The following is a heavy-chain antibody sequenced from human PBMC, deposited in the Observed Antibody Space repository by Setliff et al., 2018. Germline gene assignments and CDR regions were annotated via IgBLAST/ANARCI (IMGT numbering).Heavy chain of an antibody. Sequence: GASVKVSCKASGYTFTSYDINWVRQAPGQGLEWMGWISVYNGKTKYAQKFQGRVTITADESTSTAYMELSSLRSEDTAVYYCARDRYTGYSSSNYYYYGMDVWGQGTTVTVSS. CDR3: ARDRYTGYSSSNYYYYGMDV. D-gene: IGHD6-13*01. V-gene: IGHV1-18*01. J-gene: IGHJ6*02. CDR1: GYTFTSYD. CDR2: ISVYNGKT.